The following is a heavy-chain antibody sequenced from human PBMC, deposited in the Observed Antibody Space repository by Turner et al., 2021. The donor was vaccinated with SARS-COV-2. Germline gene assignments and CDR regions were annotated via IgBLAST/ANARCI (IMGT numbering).Heavy chain of an antibody. Sequence: QLQLQESGPGLVKPSETLSLTCPVSGGPLSSSSYHWGWIRQPPGKGLEWIGSIYYSGSTYYNPSLKSRVTISVDTSKNQFSLKLSSVTATDTAVYYCARRLVVQGTDDYSYYYGMDVWGQGTTVTVSS. CDR3: ARRLVVQGTDDYSYYYGMDV. J-gene: IGHJ6*02. V-gene: IGHV4-39*01. CDR2: IYYSGST. CDR1: GGPLSSSSYH. D-gene: IGHD3-22*01.